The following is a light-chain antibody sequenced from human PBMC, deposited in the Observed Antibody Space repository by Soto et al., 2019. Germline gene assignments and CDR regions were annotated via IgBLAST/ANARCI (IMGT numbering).Light chain of an antibody. V-gene: IGKV1-5*03. CDR2: KAS. CDR3: QQYETYFRT. Sequence: DIQMTQSPSTLSASVGDRVTITCRASQGISGWLAWYQQKPGKAPRLLIYKASRLESGVPSRFGGSGFGTEFTLTISSLQPDDSGTYYCQQYETYFRTFGQGTKLEIK. J-gene: IGKJ2*01. CDR1: QGISGW.